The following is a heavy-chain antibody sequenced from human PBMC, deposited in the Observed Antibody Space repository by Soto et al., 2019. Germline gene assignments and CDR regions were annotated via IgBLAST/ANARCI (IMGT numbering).Heavy chain of an antibody. CDR3: VRSRDGYSFYFYYGMDG. J-gene: IGHJ6*02. D-gene: IGHD4-4*01. Sequence: PGGSLRLSCAASGFIFTSYGMHWVRQAPGKGLEWMALILHDGSAEYYADSVKGRFTISRDNSKNTLYLQMNSLTAEDTAVYYRVRSRDGYSFYFYYGMDGWGQGTTVTVSS. CDR2: ILHDGSAE. V-gene: IGHV3-30*03. CDR1: GFIFTSYG.